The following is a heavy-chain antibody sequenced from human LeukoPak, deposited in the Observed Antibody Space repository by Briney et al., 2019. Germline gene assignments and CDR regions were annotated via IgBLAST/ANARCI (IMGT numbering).Heavy chain of an antibody. Sequence: SEPLSLTCTVSGGSISSYYWSWIRQPPGKGLEWIGYIYTSGSTNYNPSLKSRVTISVDTSKNQFSLKLSSVTAADTAVYYCARLVGGNWFDPWGQGTLVTVSS. CDR3: ARLVGGNWFDP. J-gene: IGHJ5*02. V-gene: IGHV4-4*09. D-gene: IGHD2-15*01. CDR1: GGSISSYY. CDR2: IYTSGST.